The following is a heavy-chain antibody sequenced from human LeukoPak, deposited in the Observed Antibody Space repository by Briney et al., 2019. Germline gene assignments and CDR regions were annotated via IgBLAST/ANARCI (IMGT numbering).Heavy chain of an antibody. J-gene: IGHJ3*02. Sequence: GSLRLSCAASGFTFNTYSMNWVRQAPGKGLEWVSSISDNSNYIYYSDSVEGRFTISRDNAKNSLYLQMNSLRAEDTAVYYCAKEPTIFGVVDAFDIWGQGTMVTVSS. D-gene: IGHD3-3*01. CDR1: GFTFNTYS. CDR2: ISDNSNYI. V-gene: IGHV3-21*04. CDR3: AKEPTIFGVVDAFDI.